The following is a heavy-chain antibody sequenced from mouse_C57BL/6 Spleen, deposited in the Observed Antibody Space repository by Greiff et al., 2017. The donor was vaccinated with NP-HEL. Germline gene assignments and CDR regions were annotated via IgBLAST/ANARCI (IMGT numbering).Heavy chain of an antibody. Sequence: EVKLVESGGGLVKPGGSLKLSCAASGFTFSSYAMSWVRQTPEKRLEWVATISDGGSYTYYPDNVKGRFTISRDNAKNNLYLQMSHLKSEDTAMYYCARGGSGYRYFDYWGQGTTLTVSS. CDR1: GFTFSSYA. CDR3: ARGGSGYRYFDY. V-gene: IGHV5-4*03. D-gene: IGHD3-2*02. J-gene: IGHJ2*01. CDR2: ISDGGSYT.